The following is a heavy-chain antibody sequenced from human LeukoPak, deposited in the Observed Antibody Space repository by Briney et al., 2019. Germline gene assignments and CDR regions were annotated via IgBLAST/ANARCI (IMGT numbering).Heavy chain of an antibody. J-gene: IGHJ3*02. Sequence: GGSLRLSCAASGFTFSNYGMHWVRQAPGKGLDWVAFIHYDGSNKYYADSVKGRFTISRDDSKNTLYLQMNSLRAEDTAVYYCAREERFSGSPADDAFDIWGQGTMVTVSS. D-gene: IGHD1-26*01. CDR2: IHYDGSNK. CDR1: GFTFSNYG. CDR3: AREERFSGSPADDAFDI. V-gene: IGHV3-30*02.